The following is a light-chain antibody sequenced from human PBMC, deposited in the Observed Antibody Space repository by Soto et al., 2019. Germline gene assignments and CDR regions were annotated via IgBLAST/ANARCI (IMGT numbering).Light chain of an antibody. V-gene: IGKV3-20*01. CDR2: GAS. CDR1: QSVSNY. CDR3: QQYGGSPQT. Sequence: EIVLTQSPGTLSLSPGERATLSCRASQSVSNYLAWYQQKPGQAPRLLIYGASRRATFIPNRFSGSGSGTDFTLTISRLEPEDFAVYYCQQYGGSPQTFGQGTKVDIK. J-gene: IGKJ1*01.